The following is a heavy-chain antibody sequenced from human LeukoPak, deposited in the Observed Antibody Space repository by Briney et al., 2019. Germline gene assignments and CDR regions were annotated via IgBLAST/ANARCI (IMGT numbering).Heavy chain of an antibody. Sequence: ASVKVSCKAFGYTFTSYYMHWVRQAPGQGLEWMGIINPSGGSTSYAQKFQGRVTMTGDTSTSTVYMELSSLRSEDTAVYYCARDLYGDYGVPDYWGQGTLVTVSS. CDR3: ARDLYGDYGVPDY. J-gene: IGHJ4*02. CDR2: INPSGGST. D-gene: IGHD4-17*01. CDR1: GYTFTSYY. V-gene: IGHV1-46*01.